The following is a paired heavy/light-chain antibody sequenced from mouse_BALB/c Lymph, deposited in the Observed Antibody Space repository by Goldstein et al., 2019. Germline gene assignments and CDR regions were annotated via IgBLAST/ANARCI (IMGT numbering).Heavy chain of an antibody. CDR2: ISSGGSYT. V-gene: IGHV5-9-1*01. J-gene: IGHJ2*01. D-gene: IGHD2-3*01. CDR1: GFTFSSYA. Sequence: EVMLVESGGGLVKPGGSLKLSCAASGFTFSSYAMSWVRQTPEKRLEWVATISSGGSYTYYPDSVKGRFTISRDNAKNTLYLQMSSLRSEDTAMYYCARRGNDGYYEDYWGQGTTLTVSS. CDR3: ARRGNDGYYEDY.
Light chain of an antibody. Sequence: DVVMTQTPLSLPVSLGDQASISCRSSQSLVHSNGNTYLHWYLQKPGQSPKLLIYKVSNRFSGVPDRFSGSGSGTDFTLKISRVEAEDLGVYFCSQSTHVPYTFGGGTKLEIK. CDR2: KVS. V-gene: IGKV1-110*01. CDR1: QSLVHSNGNTY. CDR3: SQSTHVPYT. J-gene: IGKJ2*01.